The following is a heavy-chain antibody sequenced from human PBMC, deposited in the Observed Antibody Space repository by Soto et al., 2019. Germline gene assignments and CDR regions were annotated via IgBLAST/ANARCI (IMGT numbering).Heavy chain of an antibody. CDR2: ISAYNGNT. J-gene: IGHJ3*02. CDR3: ALQGAYGHYDAFDI. CDR1: GYTFTSYG. Sequence: GASVKVSCKASGYTFTSYGISWVRQAPGRGLEWMGWISAYNGNTNYAQKLQGRVTMTTDTSTSTAYMELRSLRSDDTAVYYCALQGAYGHYDAFDIWGQGTMVTVSS. D-gene: IGHD4-17*01. V-gene: IGHV1-18*01.